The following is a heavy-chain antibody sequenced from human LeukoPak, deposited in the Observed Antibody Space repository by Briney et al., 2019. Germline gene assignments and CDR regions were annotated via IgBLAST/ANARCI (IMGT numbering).Heavy chain of an antibody. CDR1: GGSFSGYY. V-gene: IGHV4-34*01. Sequence: SETLSLTCAVYGGSFSGYYWSWIRQPPGKGLGWIGEINHSGSTNYNPSLKSRVTISVDTSKNQFSLKLSSVTAADTAVYYGARGQVDGLDYWGQGTLVTVSS. J-gene: IGHJ4*02. CDR3: ARGQVDGLDY. CDR2: INHSGST. D-gene: IGHD2-15*01.